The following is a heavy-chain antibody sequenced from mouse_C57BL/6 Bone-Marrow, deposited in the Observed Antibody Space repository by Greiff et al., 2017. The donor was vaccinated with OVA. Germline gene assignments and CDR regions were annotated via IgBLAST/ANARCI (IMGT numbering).Heavy chain of an antibody. J-gene: IGHJ3*01. CDR3: ARSRLLRGFAY. CDR2: INPYNGDT. CDR1: GYSFTGYF. Sequence: VQLKEAGPELVKPGDSVKISCKASGYSFTGYFMNWVMQSHGKSLEWIGRINPYNGDTFYNQKFTGKAKLTVDKSSRTAHTVLRSLTSEVSAVYYCARSRLLRGFAYWGQGTLVTVSA. D-gene: IGHD2-3*01. V-gene: IGHV1-20*01.